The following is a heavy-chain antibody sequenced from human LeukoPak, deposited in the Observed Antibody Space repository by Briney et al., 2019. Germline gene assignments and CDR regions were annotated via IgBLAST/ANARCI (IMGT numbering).Heavy chain of an antibody. CDR3: ARDPGYSYGRRYWYFDL. Sequence: GGSLRLSCAASGFTFSSYWMNWVRQAPGKGLEWVANIKQDGSEKYCVDSVKGRFTISRDNAKNSLYLQMNNLRAEDTAVYYGARDPGYSYGRRYWYFDLWGRGTLVTVSS. CDR1: GFTFSSYW. CDR2: IKQDGSEK. D-gene: IGHD5-18*01. J-gene: IGHJ2*01. V-gene: IGHV3-7*01.